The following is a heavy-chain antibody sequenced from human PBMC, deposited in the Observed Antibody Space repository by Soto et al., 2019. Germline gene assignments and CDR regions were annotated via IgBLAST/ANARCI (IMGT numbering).Heavy chain of an antibody. V-gene: IGHV1-69*13. CDR2: IIPIFGTA. CDR1: RGTLSIYA. CDR3: ARGSGLSREWFHYYYGMDV. J-gene: IGHJ6*02. Sequence: ASLKVSCKDSRGTLSIYAISWVRQAPGQGLEWMGGIIPIFGTANYAQKFQGRVTITADESTSTAYMELSSLRSEDTAVYYCARGSGLSREWFHYYYGMDVWGQGTTVTV. D-gene: IGHD3-3*01.